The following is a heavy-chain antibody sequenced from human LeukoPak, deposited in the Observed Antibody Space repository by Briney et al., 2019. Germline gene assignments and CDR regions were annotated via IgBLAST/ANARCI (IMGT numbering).Heavy chain of an antibody. V-gene: IGHV1-24*01. CDR2: FDPEDGET. J-gene: IGHJ4*02. CDR1: GYTLAELS. D-gene: IGHD6-13*01. CDR3: ATSGSSWYYFDY. Sequence: GASVKVSCKVSGYTLAELSMHWVRQAPGKGLEWMGGFDPEDGETIYAQKFQGRVTMTEDTSTDTAYMELSSLRSEDTAVYYCATSGSSWYYFDYWGQGTLVTVSS.